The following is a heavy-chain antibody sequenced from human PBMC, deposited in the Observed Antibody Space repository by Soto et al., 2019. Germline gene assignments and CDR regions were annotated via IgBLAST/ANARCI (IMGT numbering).Heavy chain of an antibody. D-gene: IGHD2-15*01. CDR1: GFTFSSYA. CDR3: AKSLVVVAAHGEYGMDV. V-gene: IGHV3-23*01. Sequence: PGGSLRLSCAASGFTFSSYAMSWVRQAPGKGLEWVSAISGSGGSTYYADSVKGRFTISRDNSKNTLYLQMNSLRAEDTAVYYCAKSLVVVAAHGEYGMDVWGQGTTVTVSS. J-gene: IGHJ6*02. CDR2: ISGSGGST.